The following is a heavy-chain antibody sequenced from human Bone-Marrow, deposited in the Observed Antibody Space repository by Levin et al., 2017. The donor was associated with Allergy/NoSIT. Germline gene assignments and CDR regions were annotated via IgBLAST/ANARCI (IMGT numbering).Heavy chain of an antibody. J-gene: IGHJ3*02. CDR1: GDSISSNKW. V-gene: IGHV4-4*02. D-gene: IGHD5-24*01. CDR2: ISHSGTT. Sequence: SETLSLTCAVSGDSISSNKWWNWVRQSPGKGLEWIGEISHSGTTNYNPSLVSRVTISVDNSKNQFSMNLRSVTAADTAVYFCARVTLRDAELVNDAFDIWGQGTVVTVSS. CDR3: ARVTLRDAELVNDAFDI.